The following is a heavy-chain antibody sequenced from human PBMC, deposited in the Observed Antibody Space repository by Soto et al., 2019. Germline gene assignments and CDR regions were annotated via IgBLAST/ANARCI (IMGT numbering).Heavy chain of an antibody. D-gene: IGHD6-19*01. J-gene: IGHJ4*02. Sequence: QVQLVQSGAEVKKPGSSVKVSCNASGVTFSSYAISWVRQAPGQGLEWMGGVIPIFGTANYAQKFQARDTITADESTSTAYMELSSLRSDDTAVYYCARRYSSGWTFDYWGQGTLVTVSS. CDR3: ARRYSSGWTFDY. CDR2: VIPIFGTA. CDR1: GVTFSSYA. V-gene: IGHV1-69*12.